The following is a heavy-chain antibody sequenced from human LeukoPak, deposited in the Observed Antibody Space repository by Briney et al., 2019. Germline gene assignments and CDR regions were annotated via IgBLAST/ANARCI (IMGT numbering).Heavy chain of an antibody. D-gene: IGHD3-22*01. CDR3: ARMAYYYDSGGYYQIPSLLFDY. CDR1: GGSISSSSYY. V-gene: IGHV4-39*07. CDR2: IYYSGST. Sequence: PSETLSLTCTVSGGSISSSSYYWGWIRQPPGKGLEWIGSIYYSGSTYYNPSLKSRVTISVDTSKNQFSLKLSSVTAADTAVYYCARMAYYYDSGGYYQIPSLLFDYWGQGTLVTVSS. J-gene: IGHJ4*02.